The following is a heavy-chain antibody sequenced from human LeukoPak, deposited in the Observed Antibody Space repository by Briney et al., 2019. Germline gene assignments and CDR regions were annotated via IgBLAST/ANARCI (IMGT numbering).Heavy chain of an antibody. J-gene: IGHJ6*03. D-gene: IGHD5-18*01. CDR2: ISYDGSNK. Sequence: PGGSLRLSCAASGFTFSSYAMHWVRQAPGKGLEWVAVISYDGSNKYYADSVKGRFTISRDNSKNTLYLQMNSLRAEDTAVYYCAGVGTAMRSDYYYMDVWGKGTTVTVSS. CDR3: AGVGTAMRSDYYYMDV. V-gene: IGHV3-30*04. CDR1: GFTFSSYA.